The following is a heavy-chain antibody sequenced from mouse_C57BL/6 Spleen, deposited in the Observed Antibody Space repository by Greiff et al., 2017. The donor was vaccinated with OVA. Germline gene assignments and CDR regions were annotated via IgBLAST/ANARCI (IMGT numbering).Heavy chain of an antibody. J-gene: IGHJ3*01. CDR1: GYTFTSYD. Sequence: QVQLQQSGPELVKPGASVKLSCKASGYTFTSYDINWVKQRPGQGLEWIGWIYPGDGSTKYNEKFKGKATLTADTSSSTAYMELRSLTSEDSAVYFCARSGGGNPFAYWGQGTLVTVSA. CDR2: IYPGDGST. V-gene: IGHV1-85*01. D-gene: IGHD2-1*01. CDR3: ARSGGGNPFAY.